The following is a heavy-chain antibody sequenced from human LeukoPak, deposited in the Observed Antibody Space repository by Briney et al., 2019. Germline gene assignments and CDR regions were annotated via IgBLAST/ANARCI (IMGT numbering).Heavy chain of an antibody. V-gene: IGHV3-23*01. CDR3: ATDFSSSGPTGFDY. CDR2: ISGSGGRT. J-gene: IGHJ4*02. CDR1: GFTFSSYA. D-gene: IGHD6-13*01. Sequence: GGSLRLSCAASGFTFSSYALSWVRQAPGKGLKWVSGISGSGGRTYYADSVKGRFTISRDNSKNTLYLQMNSLRAEDTAVYYCATDFSSSGPTGFDYWGQGTLVTVSS.